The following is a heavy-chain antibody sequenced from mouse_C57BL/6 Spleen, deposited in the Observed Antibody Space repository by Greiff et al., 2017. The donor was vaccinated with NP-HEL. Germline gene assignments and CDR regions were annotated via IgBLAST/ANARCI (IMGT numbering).Heavy chain of an antibody. J-gene: IGHJ2*01. D-gene: IGHD2-3*01. V-gene: IGHV5-4*01. CDR3: ARDDGSFDY. Sequence: EVKLMESGGGLVKPGGSLKLSCAASGFTFSSYAMSWVRQTPEKRLEWVATISDGGSYTYYPDNVKGRFTISRDNAKNNLYLQMSHLKSEDTAMYYCARDDGSFDYWGQGTTLTVSS. CDR2: ISDGGSYT. CDR1: GFTFSSYA.